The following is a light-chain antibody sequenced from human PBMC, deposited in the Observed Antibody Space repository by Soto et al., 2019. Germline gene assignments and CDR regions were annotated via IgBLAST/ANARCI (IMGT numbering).Light chain of an antibody. Sequence: EIVMTQSPATLSVSPGERATLSCRASQSVSTNLAWYQHKPGQTPRLVIYGASTRATGIPARFSGSGSGTEIPLTISSLQPDDFATYYCQQYNSYSRTFGQGTKVDIK. CDR1: QSVSTN. CDR2: GAS. V-gene: IGKV3-15*01. CDR3: QQYNSYSRT. J-gene: IGKJ1*01.